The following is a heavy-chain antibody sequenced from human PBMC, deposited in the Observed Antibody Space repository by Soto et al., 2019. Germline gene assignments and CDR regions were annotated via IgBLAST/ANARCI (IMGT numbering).Heavy chain of an antibody. Sequence: GGSLRLSCAASGFTFSTFAIHWVRQAPGKGLEWVAFISNDGSSKLFADSVKGRFTISRDNSKSTLYLQMNSLKTADTAVYYCARDPATSDRVYWGQGTLVTVSS. J-gene: IGHJ4*02. D-gene: IGHD1-26*01. CDR3: ARDPATSDRVY. CDR2: ISNDGSSK. V-gene: IGHV3-30-3*01. CDR1: GFTFSTFA.